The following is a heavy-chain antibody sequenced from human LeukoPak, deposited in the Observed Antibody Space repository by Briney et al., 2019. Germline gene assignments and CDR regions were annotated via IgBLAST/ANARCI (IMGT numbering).Heavy chain of an antibody. V-gene: IGHV3-30*04. D-gene: IGHD3-22*01. Sequence: PGGSLRLSCAASGFTFSSYAMHWLRQAPGKGLEGVAVISYDGSNKYYADSVKGRFTISRDNSKNTLYLQMNSLRAEDTAVYYCARGAPGDSSGAGERTPFGPMDVWGKGTTVTVSS. J-gene: IGHJ6*03. CDR3: ARGAPGDSSGAGERTPFGPMDV. CDR2: ISYDGSNK. CDR1: GFTFSSYA.